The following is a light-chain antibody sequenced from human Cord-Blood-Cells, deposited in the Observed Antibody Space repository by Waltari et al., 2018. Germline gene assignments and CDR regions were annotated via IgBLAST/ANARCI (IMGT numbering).Light chain of an antibody. Sequence: QSALTQPTSVSGSPGQSITISCTGTSSDVGGYNYVSWYHQHQGKAPKPMSYNVSNRPSGVSNRFSGSKSGNTASLTISGLQAEDEADYYCSSYTSSSTNWVFGGGTKLTVL. CDR3: SSYTSSSTNWV. J-gene: IGLJ3*02. CDR2: NVS. CDR1: SSDVGGYNY. V-gene: IGLV2-14*01.